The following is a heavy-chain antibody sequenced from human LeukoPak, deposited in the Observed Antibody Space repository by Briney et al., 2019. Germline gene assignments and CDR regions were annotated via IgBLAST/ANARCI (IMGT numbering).Heavy chain of an antibody. CDR1: GFTFSTAW. Sequence: GGSLRLPCAGSGFTFSTAWMSWVRQAPGKGLEWVGRIKSITDGGTTDYAAPVKGRLTISRDDSKKTVYLQMNSLKTEDTAVYYCSTFGSGGVWGQGTLVIVPS. V-gene: IGHV3-15*01. J-gene: IGHJ4*02. CDR2: IKSITDGGTT. CDR3: STFGSGGV. D-gene: IGHD2-15*01.